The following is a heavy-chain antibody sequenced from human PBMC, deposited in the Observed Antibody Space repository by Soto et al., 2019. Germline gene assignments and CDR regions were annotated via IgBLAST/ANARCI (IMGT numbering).Heavy chain of an antibody. V-gene: IGHV1-69*01. Sequence: QVQLVQSGAEVKKPGSSVKVSCKASGGTFSSYAISWVRQAPGQGLEWMGGIIPIFGTANYAQKFQGRVTITADESTSTAYMELSSLRSEDTAVYYFAREGGYCSGGSCFHLRFHFGYWGQGTLVTVSS. CDR3: AREGGYCSGGSCFHLRFHFGY. J-gene: IGHJ4*02. CDR1: GGTFSSYA. D-gene: IGHD2-15*01. CDR2: IIPIFGTA.